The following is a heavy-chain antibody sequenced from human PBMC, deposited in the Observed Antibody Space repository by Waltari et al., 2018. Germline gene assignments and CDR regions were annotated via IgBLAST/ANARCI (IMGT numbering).Heavy chain of an antibody. D-gene: IGHD2-21*02. J-gene: IGHJ4*02. CDR3: ARGAVTAISTDY. CDR1: GFTFSTYF. Sequence: EVQLVESGGGLVKPGGSLRLSCAASGFTFSTYFMTWVRQVPGKGLEWVSSISSSSTYIYYADAVKGRFTISRDNAKNSLYLQMNGLGAEDTAVYYCARGAVTAISTDYWGQGTLVTVSS. CDR2: ISSSSTYI. V-gene: IGHV3-21*01.